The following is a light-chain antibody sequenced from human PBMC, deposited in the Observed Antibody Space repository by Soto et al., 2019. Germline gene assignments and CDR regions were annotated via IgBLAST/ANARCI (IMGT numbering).Light chain of an antibody. CDR3: QQYHWAIDT. V-gene: IGKV3-20*01. CDR2: GAS. CDR1: QIVGGDT. J-gene: IGKJ5*01. Sequence: EIVITQSPATLSVSPGEGATLSCRASQIVGGDTLAWFQQRPGQAPRLVIYGASNRAAGIPDRFSGSGSGTEFTLTVSRLEPEDFAMYYCQQYHWAIDTFGQGTRLEIK.